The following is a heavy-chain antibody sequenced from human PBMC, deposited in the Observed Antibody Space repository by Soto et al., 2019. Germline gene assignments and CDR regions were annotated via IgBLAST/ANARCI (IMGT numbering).Heavy chain of an antibody. CDR2: ISYDGSNK. D-gene: IGHD6-13*01. J-gene: IGHJ6*01. Sequence: QVQLVESGGGVVQPGRSLRLSCAASGFTFSSYGMHWVRQAPGKGLEWVAVISYDGSNKYYADSVKGRFTISRDNSKNTLYLQMNSLRAEDTAVYYCAKDLAAALTYGMDVW. V-gene: IGHV3-30*18. CDR3: AKDLAAALTYGMDV. CDR1: GFTFSSYG.